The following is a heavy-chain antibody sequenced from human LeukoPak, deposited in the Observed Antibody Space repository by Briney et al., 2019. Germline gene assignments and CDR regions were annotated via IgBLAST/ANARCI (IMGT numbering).Heavy chain of an antibody. Sequence: GGSLRLSCAASGFTFSSYAMHWVRQAPGKGLEWVAVISYDGSNKYYADSVKGRFTISRDNSKNTLYPQMNSLRAEDTAVYYCARFQGYDSSGNFPRRKFYGMDVWGQGTTVTVSS. D-gene: IGHD3-22*01. CDR3: ARFQGYDSSGNFPRRKFYGMDV. V-gene: IGHV3-30-3*01. J-gene: IGHJ6*02. CDR1: GFTFSSYA. CDR2: ISYDGSNK.